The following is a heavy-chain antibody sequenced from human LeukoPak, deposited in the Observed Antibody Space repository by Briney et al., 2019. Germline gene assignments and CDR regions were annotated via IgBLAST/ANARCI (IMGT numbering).Heavy chain of an antibody. Sequence: SETLSLTCAVYGGSLSGYYWSWIRQPPGKGLEWIGEINHSGSTNYNPSLKSRVTISVDTSKNQFSLKLSSVTAAETAVYYCARRGPFSSSSSSGWDYWGQGTLVTVSS. V-gene: IGHV4-34*01. CDR1: GGSLSGYY. D-gene: IGHD6-19*01. CDR2: INHSGST. CDR3: ARRGPFSSSSSSGWDY. J-gene: IGHJ4*02.